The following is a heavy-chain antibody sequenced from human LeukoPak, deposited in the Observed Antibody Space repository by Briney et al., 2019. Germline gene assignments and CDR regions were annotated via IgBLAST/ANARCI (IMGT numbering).Heavy chain of an antibody. CDR2: LGWNGDII. J-gene: IGHJ4*02. CDR3: AKGSLIAASGTLFDF. CDR1: GFTFDDYS. D-gene: IGHD6-13*01. V-gene: IGHV3-9*01. Sequence: GRSLRLSCAASGFTFDDYSMHWVRQSPGKGLEWLSGLGWNGDIIDYADSVKGRFTISRDNAKNSLYLRMDSLKTEDTALYYCAKGSLIAASGTLFDFWGQGTRVTVSS.